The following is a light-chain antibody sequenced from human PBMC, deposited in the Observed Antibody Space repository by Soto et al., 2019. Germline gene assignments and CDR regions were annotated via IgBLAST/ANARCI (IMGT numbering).Light chain of an antibody. Sequence: QSLLTQPPSVSGAPGQMVTISCPGSSSNIGAGYDVHWYQQLPGTAPKLLIYGNSNRPSGVPDRFSGSKSGTSASLAITGLQAEDEADYYCQSYDSSLSGYVFGTGTKSPS. V-gene: IGLV1-40*01. CDR3: QSYDSSLSGYV. CDR2: GNS. CDR1: SSNIGAGYD. J-gene: IGLJ1*01.